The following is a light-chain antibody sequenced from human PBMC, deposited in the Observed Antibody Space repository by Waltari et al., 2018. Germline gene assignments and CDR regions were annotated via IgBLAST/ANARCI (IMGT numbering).Light chain of an antibody. J-gene: IGKJ2*01. CDR3: QQYYSAPFN. CDR2: WAS. V-gene: IGKV4-1*01. Sequence: DIVMTQSTDSLAVSLGESATITCKSSQSVFYRSDNKNYLAWHQQNPGRPPKLLIYWASTRESGVPDRFSGSGSETDFTLTISSLQAEDVAVYYCQQYYSAPFNFGQGTKLEIK. CDR1: QSVFYRSDNKNY.